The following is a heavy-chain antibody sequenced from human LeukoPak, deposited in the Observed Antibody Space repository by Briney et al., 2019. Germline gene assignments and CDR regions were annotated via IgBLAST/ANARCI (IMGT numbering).Heavy chain of an antibody. D-gene: IGHD4-23*01. V-gene: IGHV1-18*01. Sequence: ASVKVSCNASGYTFADYGISWVRQAPGQGLEWMGWISGYNGKTDYAHKFRDRVTLTTDASTSSVYMELRSLKSDDTALYFCARDTDYRGASFLYWGQGTLVTVSS. J-gene: IGHJ4*02. CDR3: ARDTDYRGASFLY. CDR2: ISGYNGKT. CDR1: GYTFADYG.